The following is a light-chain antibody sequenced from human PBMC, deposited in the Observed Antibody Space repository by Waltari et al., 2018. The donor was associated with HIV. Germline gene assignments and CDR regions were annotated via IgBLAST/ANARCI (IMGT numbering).Light chain of an antibody. CDR3: QQYNNWPRT. J-gene: IGKJ1*01. CDR1: QSISSN. V-gene: IGKV3-15*01. CDR2: EAS. Sequence: EVVMTQSPGTLSVSPGERATLSCRASQSISSNLAWYQQKPGQAPRLLLYEASTGATGVPARFIGSGFGTDSTLIITSLQFEDVAVYYCQQYNNWPRTFGQGTKVEF.